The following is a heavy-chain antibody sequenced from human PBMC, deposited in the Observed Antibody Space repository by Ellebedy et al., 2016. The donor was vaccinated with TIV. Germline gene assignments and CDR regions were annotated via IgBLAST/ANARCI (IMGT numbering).Heavy chain of an antibody. CDR2: INIDGSST. CDR3: VRVWGY. J-gene: IGHJ4*02. Sequence: GESLKISCAASRFTFSNYWMHWVRQAPGKGPLWVSRINIDGSSTSYADSVKGRFTISRDNAKNTLYLQMNSLRAEDTAVYYCVRVWGYWGQGTLVTVSS. V-gene: IGHV3-74*01. D-gene: IGHD7-27*01. CDR1: RFTFSNYW.